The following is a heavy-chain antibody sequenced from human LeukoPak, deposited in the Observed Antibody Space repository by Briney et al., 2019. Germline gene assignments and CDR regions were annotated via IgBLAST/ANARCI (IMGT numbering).Heavy chain of an antibody. Sequence: ASVKVSCKASGYTFTGYYIHWVRQAPGQGLEWVAWINPNNGDTNYAQKFQGRVTMTRDTSISTAYMELSRLRSDDTAVYYCARDRGEQQLVLGYDAFDIWGQGTMVTVSS. J-gene: IGHJ3*02. V-gene: IGHV1-2*02. D-gene: IGHD6-13*01. CDR3: ARDRGEQQLVLGYDAFDI. CDR2: INPNNGDT. CDR1: GYTFTGYY.